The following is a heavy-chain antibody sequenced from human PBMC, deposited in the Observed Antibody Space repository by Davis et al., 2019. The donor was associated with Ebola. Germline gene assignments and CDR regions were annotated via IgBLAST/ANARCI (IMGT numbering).Heavy chain of an antibody. CDR2: ISSSSSYI. CDR1: GFTFSSYS. CDR3: ARDELKYYYDSSGYGTADAFDI. D-gene: IGHD3-22*01. V-gene: IGHV3-21*01. Sequence: GGSLRLSCAASGFTFSSYSMNWVRQAPGKGLEGVSSISSSSSYIYYADSVKGRFTISRDNAKNSLYLQMNSLRAEDTAVYYCARDELKYYYDSSGYGTADAFDIWGQGTMVTVSS. J-gene: IGHJ3*02.